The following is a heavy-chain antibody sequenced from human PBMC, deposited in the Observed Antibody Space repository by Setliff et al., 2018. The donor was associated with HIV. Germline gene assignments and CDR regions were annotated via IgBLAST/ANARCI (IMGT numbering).Heavy chain of an antibody. Sequence: ASVKVSCKASGYRFSSYGITWVRHAPGQGLEWMRWINVHNGDTKLAQRFQDRLTMTTDTSTTTAYMDLRSLRSDDTAVYYCARGLPADGYAFDLWGQGTMVTVSS. V-gene: IGHV1-18*01. D-gene: IGHD6-13*01. CDR2: INVHNGDT. CDR3: ARGLPADGYAFDL. J-gene: IGHJ3*01. CDR1: GYRFSSYG.